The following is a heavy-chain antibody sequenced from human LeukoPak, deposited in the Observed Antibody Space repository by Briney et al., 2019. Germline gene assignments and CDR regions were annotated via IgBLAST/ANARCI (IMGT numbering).Heavy chain of an antibody. CDR1: GYTFTTYT. CDR3: ARTPQLPYYYYGMDV. CDR2: INAGNGNT. J-gene: IGHJ6*02. Sequence: ASVKVSCKTSGYTFTTYTMHWVRQAPGQRLEWMGWINAGNGNTEYSQKFQGRVTITRDTSASTAYMELSSLRSEDTAVYYCARTPQLPYYYYGMDVWGQGTTVTVSS. D-gene: IGHD2-2*01. V-gene: IGHV1-3*01.